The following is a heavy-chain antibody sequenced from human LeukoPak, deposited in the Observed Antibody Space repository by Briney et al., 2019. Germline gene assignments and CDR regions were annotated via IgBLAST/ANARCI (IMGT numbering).Heavy chain of an antibody. D-gene: IGHD3-10*01. CDR1: GGSMRNYY. CDR3: ARTYYYGSGSYFDY. Sequence: SETLSLTCTVSGGSMRNYYWSWVRQPPGKGLEWLGYAYYTGTSNYNPSLKSRLNISVDTSKNQFSLTLTSVTAADTAVYYCARTYYYGSGSYFDYWGQGTLVTVSS. V-gene: IGHV4-59*01. CDR2: AYYTGTS. J-gene: IGHJ4*02.